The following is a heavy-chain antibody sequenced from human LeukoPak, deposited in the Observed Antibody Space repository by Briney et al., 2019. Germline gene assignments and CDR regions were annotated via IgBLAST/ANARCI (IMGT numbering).Heavy chain of an antibody. Sequence: PGGSLRLSCAASGFTFSPFTNFAMSWVRQAPGEGLECVSVISGSGGSTYYADSVKGRFTISRDNSKKTVDLQMNSLRAEDTAVYYCARDSGWGTGFDDWGQGTLVTVSS. V-gene: IGHV3-23*01. CDR3: ARDSGWGTGFDD. J-gene: IGHJ4*02. CDR2: ISGSGGST. D-gene: IGHD6-19*01. CDR1: GFTFSPFTNFA.